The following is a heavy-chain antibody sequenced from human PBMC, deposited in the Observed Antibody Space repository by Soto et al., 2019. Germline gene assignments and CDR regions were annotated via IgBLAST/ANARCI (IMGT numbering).Heavy chain of an antibody. V-gene: IGHV6-1*01. CDR1: GDSVSSNGAA. D-gene: IGHD1-7*01. CDR2: TYYRSRWYN. CDR3: AGTTSHQWYYMDV. Sequence: SETHSLTCAISGDSVSSNGAAWNWIRLSPSRGLEWLARTYYRSRWYNDYAVSVRSRITVNPDTSKNQFSLQLTSVTPEDTAVYYCAGTTSHQWYYMDVWGKGTTVTVSS. J-gene: IGHJ6*03.